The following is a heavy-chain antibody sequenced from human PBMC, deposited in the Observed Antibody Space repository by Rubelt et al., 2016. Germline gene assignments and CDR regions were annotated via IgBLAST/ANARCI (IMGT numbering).Heavy chain of an antibody. CDR3: ARDQGGSGIGPL. V-gene: IGHV4-39*07. J-gene: IGHJ4*02. D-gene: IGHD3-10*01. CDR2: IYYSGST. CDR1: GGSISSSSYY. Sequence: QLQLQESGPGLVKPSETLSLTCTVSGGSISSSSYYWGWIRQPPGKGLEWIGSIYYSGSTYYNPSLKSRVTISVDTSKNQFSLKLSSVTAADTAVYYCARDQGGSGIGPLWGQGTLVTVSS.